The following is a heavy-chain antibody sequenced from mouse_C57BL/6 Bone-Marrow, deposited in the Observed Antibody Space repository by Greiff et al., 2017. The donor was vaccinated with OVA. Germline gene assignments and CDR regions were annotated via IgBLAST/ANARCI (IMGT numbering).Heavy chain of an antibody. Sequence: VQLQQSGPELVKPGASVKISCKASGYTFTDYYMNWVKQSHGKSLEWIGDINPNNGGTSYNQKFKGKATLTVDKSSSTAYMELRSLTSEDSAVYYCAFITTVVNYFDYWGQGTTLTVSS. CDR1: GYTFTDYY. CDR3: AFITTVVNYFDY. J-gene: IGHJ2*01. V-gene: IGHV1-26*01. CDR2: INPNNGGT. D-gene: IGHD1-1*01.